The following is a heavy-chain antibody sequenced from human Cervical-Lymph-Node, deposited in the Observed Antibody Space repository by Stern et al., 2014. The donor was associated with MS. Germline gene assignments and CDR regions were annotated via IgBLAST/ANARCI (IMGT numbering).Heavy chain of an antibody. CDR2: IIPMFGTA. CDR3: ASSVGELTPEAV. CDR1: GGIFSSFA. Sequence: VQLVESGAEVKKPGSSVRVSCKASGGIFSSFAISWVRQAPGQGLEWRGGIIPMFGTANYAQKFQGRVTITADDSTTTAYMEVSSLRYEDTAVYYCASSVGELTPEAVWGQGTTVTVFS. J-gene: IGHJ6*02. D-gene: IGHD3-10*01. V-gene: IGHV1-69*01.